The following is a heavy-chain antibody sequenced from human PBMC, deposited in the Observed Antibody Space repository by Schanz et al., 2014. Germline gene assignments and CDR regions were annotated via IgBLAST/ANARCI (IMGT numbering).Heavy chain of an antibody. V-gene: IGHV1-69*02. Sequence: QVQLVQSGAEVKKPGSSVKVSCKASGGTFSSYTISWVRQAPGQGLEWMGRIVPIAGITNYAQQFQGRVTFTADKSTSTAYMELSSLRYEDTALYYCARGTMPGTFDIWGQGTLVTVAS. CDR1: GGTFSSYT. D-gene: IGHD2-2*01. CDR2: IVPIAGIT. J-gene: IGHJ4*02. CDR3: ARGTMPGTFDI.